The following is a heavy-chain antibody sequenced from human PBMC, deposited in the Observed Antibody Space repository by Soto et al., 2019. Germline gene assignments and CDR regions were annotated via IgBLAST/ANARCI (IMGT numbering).Heavy chain of an antibody. CDR1: GYTFTSYG. V-gene: IGHV1-18*01. J-gene: IGHJ6*02. CDR3: ARDRAAAAADYYYGMDV. CDR2: ISAYNGNT. Sequence: QVQLVQSGAEVKKPGASVKVSCKASGYTFTSYGISWVRQAPGQGLEWMGWISAYNGNTNYAQKLQGRVTMTTDTSTSKAYMELRSLRSDDTAVYYCARDRAAAAADYYYGMDVWGQGTTVTVSS. D-gene: IGHD6-13*01.